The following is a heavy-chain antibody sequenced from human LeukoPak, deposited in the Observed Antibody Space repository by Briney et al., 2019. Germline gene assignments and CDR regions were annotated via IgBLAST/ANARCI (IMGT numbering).Heavy chain of an antibody. D-gene: IGHD2-2*01. CDR1: GFTFSSYG. CDR3: ARAKGYCSSTSCYLSYYYYGMDV. J-gene: IGHJ6*04. V-gene: IGHV3-33*01. CDR2: IWYDGSNK. Sequence: GRSLRLSCAASGFTFSSYGMHWVRQAPGKGLEGVAVIWYDGSNKYYADSVKGRFTISRDNSKNTLYLQMNSLRAEDTAVYYCARAKGYCSSTSCYLSYYYYGMDVWGKGTTVTVSS.